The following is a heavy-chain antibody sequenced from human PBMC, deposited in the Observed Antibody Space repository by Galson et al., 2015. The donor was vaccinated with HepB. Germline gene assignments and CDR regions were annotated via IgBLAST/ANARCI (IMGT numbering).Heavy chain of an antibody. CDR3: ARDLYGYKIGGVFDI. Sequence: SLRLSCAGSGFTFSNYVMHWVRQAPGKGLEWVTLISYDGSNKFYADSLKGRFTISRDNSKNTLYLQMNGLRVEDTAVYYCARDLYGYKIGGVFDIWGQGTTVTVSS. CDR1: GFTFSNYV. V-gene: IGHV3-30*04. D-gene: IGHD5-24*01. CDR2: ISYDGSNK. J-gene: IGHJ3*02.